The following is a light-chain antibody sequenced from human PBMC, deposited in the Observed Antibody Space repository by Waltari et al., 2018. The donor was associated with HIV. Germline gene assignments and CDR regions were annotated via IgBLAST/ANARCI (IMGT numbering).Light chain of an antibody. J-gene: IGLJ3*02. CDR1: PGSVSTSYY. CDR3: VLYMGGGISV. CDR2: STY. Sequence: QTVVTQEQSFSVSPGGTVTLTCGLRPGSVSTSYYPSWYQQTPGQPPRTLIYSTYSRSSGVPDRFSGSILGNKAALTITGAQVDDESDYYCVLYMGGGISVFGGGTKLTVL. V-gene: IGLV8-61*01.